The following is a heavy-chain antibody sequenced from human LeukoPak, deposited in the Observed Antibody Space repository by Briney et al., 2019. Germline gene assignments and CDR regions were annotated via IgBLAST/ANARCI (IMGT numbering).Heavy chain of an antibody. CDR1: GFTFRIFG. D-gene: IGHD3-3*01. CDR2: IDARSGIT. J-gene: IGHJ3*02. Sequence: GGSLRLSCAASGFTFRIFGLNWVRQAPGKGPEWGSYIDARSGITYYADSVQGRFTISRDDARESVFLQMDGLRVDDTAVYYCARIYDFGRGPPGDAFDNWGPGTWVIVSS. CDR3: ARIYDFGRGPPGDAFDN. V-gene: IGHV3-48*04.